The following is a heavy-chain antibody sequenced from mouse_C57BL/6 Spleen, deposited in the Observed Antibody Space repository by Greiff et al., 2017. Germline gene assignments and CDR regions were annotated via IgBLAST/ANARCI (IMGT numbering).Heavy chain of an antibody. CDR1: GYTFTSYW. Sequence: QVQLQQPGAELVRPGSSVKLSCKASGYTFTSYWMHWVKQRPIQGLEWIGNSDPSDSETHYNQKFKDKATLTVDKSSSTAYMQLSSLTSEDSAVYYCARGDYSLDYWGQGTTLTVSS. D-gene: IGHD2-12*01. CDR2: SDPSDSET. V-gene: IGHV1-52*01. CDR3: ARGDYSLDY. J-gene: IGHJ2*01.